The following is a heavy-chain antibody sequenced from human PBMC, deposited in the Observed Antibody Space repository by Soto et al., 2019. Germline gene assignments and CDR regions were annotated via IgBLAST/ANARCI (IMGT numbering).Heavy chain of an antibody. V-gene: IGHV3-21*04. CDR1: GFNFITYS. CDR2: ISSSAVYI. D-gene: IGHD6-13*01. J-gene: IGHJ4*02. CDR3: AKEIAAAYYFDY. Sequence: PGGSLRLSCAASGFNFITYSLSWVRQAPGKGLEWVASISSSAVYIDYADSVKGRFTISRDNAKNSLYLQMNSLRAEDTALYYCAKEIAAAYYFDYWGQGTLVTVSS.